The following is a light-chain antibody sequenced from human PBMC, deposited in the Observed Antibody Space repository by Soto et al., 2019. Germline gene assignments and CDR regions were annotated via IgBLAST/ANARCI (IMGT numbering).Light chain of an antibody. CDR1: NIGPRK. Sequence: SYELSQPPSVSLAPGQTARLSCGGANIGPRKVHWYQQKPGQAPVLIVYDDSGRPSGIPERFSGSNSGNTATLTISRVEAGDEADYYCQVWNSFSDHPYVFGSGTKLTVL. CDR3: QVWNSFSDHPYV. J-gene: IGLJ1*01. CDR2: DDS. V-gene: IGLV3-21*02.